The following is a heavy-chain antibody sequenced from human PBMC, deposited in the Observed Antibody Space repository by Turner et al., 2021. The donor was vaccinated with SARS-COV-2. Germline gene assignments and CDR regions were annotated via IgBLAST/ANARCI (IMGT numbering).Heavy chain of an antibody. CDR2: IRSSSSYI. Sequence: EVQLVESGGGLVKPGGSLRLSCAASGCTFSSYSMNWVRQAPGKGLEWVSSIRSSSSYIYYADSVKGRFTISRDNAKNSLYLQMNSLRAEDTAVYYCARDVPTYYYDSSGYYTDAFDIWGQGTMVTVSS. CDR1: GCTFSSYS. V-gene: IGHV3-21*01. D-gene: IGHD3-22*01. CDR3: ARDVPTYYYDSSGYYTDAFDI. J-gene: IGHJ3*02.